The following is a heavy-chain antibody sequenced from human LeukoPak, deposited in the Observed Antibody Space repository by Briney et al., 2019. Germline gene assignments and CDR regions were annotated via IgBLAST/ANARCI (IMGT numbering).Heavy chain of an antibody. CDR1: GFTVSSNY. D-gene: IGHD6-19*01. J-gene: IGHJ4*02. CDR3: ARDRGYSSGWNYYFDY. Sequence: GGSLRLSCAASGFTVSSNYMSWVRQAPGKGLEWVSVIYSGGSTYYADSVKGRFTISRDNSENTLYLQMNSLRAEDTAVYYCARDRGYSSGWNYYFDYWGQGTLVTVSS. CDR2: IYSGGST. V-gene: IGHV3-53*01.